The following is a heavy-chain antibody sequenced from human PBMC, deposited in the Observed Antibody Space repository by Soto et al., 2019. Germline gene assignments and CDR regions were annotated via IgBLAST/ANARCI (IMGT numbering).Heavy chain of an antibody. Sequence: QVQLVESGGGLVKPGGSLRLSCAASGFTFSDDYMSWIRQAPGKGLEWVSYISSTGSFTNYADSVRGRFTISRDNAKNSLYLQLNSLRDDDTAVYYCARRLDGHYFDYWGQGTLVTVSS. CDR1: GFTFSDDY. V-gene: IGHV3-11*05. CDR3: ARRLDGHYFDY. D-gene: IGHD1-1*01. J-gene: IGHJ4*02. CDR2: ISSTGSFT.